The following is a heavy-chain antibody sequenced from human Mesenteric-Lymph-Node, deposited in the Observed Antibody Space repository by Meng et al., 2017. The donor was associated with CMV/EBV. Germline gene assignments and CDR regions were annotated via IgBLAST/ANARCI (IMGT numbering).Heavy chain of an antibody. J-gene: IGHJ6*02. D-gene: IGHD3-22*01. CDR1: GFTFSNAW. Sequence: GESLKISCAASGFTFSNAWMNWVRQVPGKGLEWVGRIKSKTDGDITDYAAPVKGRFTISRDDSKNMLYLQMNSLKTEDTAVYYCTAWGLDSTGYYYYAMDVWGQGTTVTVSS. CDR2: IKSKTDGDIT. CDR3: TAWGLDSTGYYYYAMDV. V-gene: IGHV3-15*01.